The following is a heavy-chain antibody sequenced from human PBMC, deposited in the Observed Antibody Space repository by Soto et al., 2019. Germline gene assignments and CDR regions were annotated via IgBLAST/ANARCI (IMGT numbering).Heavy chain of an antibody. CDR1: GFTFSSYG. CDR3: AKRRSTEYGGGYSGYDPYYYYYGMDV. Sequence: GGSLRLSCAASGFTFSSYGMHWVRQAPGKGLEWVAVISYDGSNKYYADSVKGRFTISRDNSKNTLYLQMNSLRAEDTAVYYCAKRRSTEYGGGYSGYDPYYYYYGMDVWGQGTTVTVSS. J-gene: IGHJ6*02. CDR2: ISYDGSNK. V-gene: IGHV3-30*18. D-gene: IGHD5-12*01.